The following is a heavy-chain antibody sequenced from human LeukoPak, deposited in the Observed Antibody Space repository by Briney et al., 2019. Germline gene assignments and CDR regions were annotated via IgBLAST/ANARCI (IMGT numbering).Heavy chain of an antibody. J-gene: IGHJ4*02. CDR3: ARVRTGYYLDN. CDR2: ITISSATI. CDR1: GFTLSSHS. V-gene: IGHV3-48*02. Sequence: GGSLRLSCAASGFTLSSHSMNWVRQAPVRELEWVSYITISSATIYYADSVRGRFIISRDNAKNSLYRQMNSLRDEDTAVYYCARVRTGYYLDNWGQGTLVTVSS.